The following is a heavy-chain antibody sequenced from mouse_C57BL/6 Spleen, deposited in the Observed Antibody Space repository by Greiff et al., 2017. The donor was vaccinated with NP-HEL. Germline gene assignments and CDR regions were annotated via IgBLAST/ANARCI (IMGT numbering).Heavy chain of an antibody. CDR2: IYPGDGDT. J-gene: IGHJ3*01. CDR1: GYAFSSSW. D-gene: IGHD3-2*02. CDR3: ARSGPTWFAY. Sequence: QVQLKQSGPELVKPGASVKISCKASGYAFSSSWMNWVKQRPGKGLEWIGRIYPGDGDTNYNGKFKGKATLTAGKSSSTAYMQLSSLTSEDSAVYFCARSGPTWFAYWGQGTLVTVSA. V-gene: IGHV1-82*01.